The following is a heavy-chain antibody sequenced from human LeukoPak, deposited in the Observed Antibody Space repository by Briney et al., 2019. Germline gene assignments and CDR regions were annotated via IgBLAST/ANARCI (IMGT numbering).Heavy chain of an antibody. CDR2: IYYSGST. CDR1: GGSISSYY. CDR3: ARQQSSGWYLFDY. D-gene: IGHD6-19*01. Sequence: SETLSLTCTVSGGSISSYYWNWIRQPPGKGLEWIGYIYYSGSTNYNPSLKSRVTISVDTSKNQFSLKLSSVTAADTAVYYCARQQSSGWYLFDYWGQGTLVTVSS. V-gene: IGHV4-59*01. J-gene: IGHJ4*02.